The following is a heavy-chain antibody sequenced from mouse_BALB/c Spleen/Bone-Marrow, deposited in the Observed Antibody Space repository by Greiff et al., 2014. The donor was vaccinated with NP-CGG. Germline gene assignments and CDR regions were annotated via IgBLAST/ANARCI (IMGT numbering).Heavy chain of an antibody. J-gene: IGHJ3*01. CDR2: IDPANGNT. CDR1: GFNIKDTY. V-gene: IGHV14-3*02. CDR3: ALYYYGSSGFAY. Sequence: EVKLQESGAELVKPGASVKLSCTASGFNIKDTYMHWVEQRPEQGLEWIGRIDPANGNTKYDPKFQGKATITADTSSNTAYLQLSSLTSEDTAVYYCALYYYGSSGFAYWGQGTLVTVSA. D-gene: IGHD1-1*01.